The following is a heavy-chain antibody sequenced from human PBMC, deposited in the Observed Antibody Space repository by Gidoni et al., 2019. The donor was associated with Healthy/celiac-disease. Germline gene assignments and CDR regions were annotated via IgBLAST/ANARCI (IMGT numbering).Heavy chain of an antibody. CDR3: ASTAGERRRFDP. D-gene: IGHD1-1*01. CDR2: IYYSGST. Sequence: QLQLQESGPGLVKPSETLSRTRTVSGGSISSSSYYWGWIRQPPGKGLVWIGSIYYSGSTYYNPSLKSRVTISVDTSKNQFSLKLSSVTAADTAVYYCASTAGERRRFDPWGQGTLVTVSS. CDR1: GGSISSSSYY. J-gene: IGHJ5*02. V-gene: IGHV4-39*07.